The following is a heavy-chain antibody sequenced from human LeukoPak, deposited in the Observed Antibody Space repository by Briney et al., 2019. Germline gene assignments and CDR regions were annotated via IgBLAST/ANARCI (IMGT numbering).Heavy chain of an antibody. CDR2: IYYSGST. CDR1: GGSISSSSYY. V-gene: IGHV4-39*07. CDR3: ARRESNSGYY. J-gene: IGHJ4*02. Sequence: PSETLSLTCTVSGGSISSSSYYWGWIRQPPGKGLEWIGSIYYSGSTYYNPSLKSRVTISVDKSKNQFSLKLSSVTAADTAVYYCARRESNSGYYWGQGTLVTVSS. D-gene: IGHD3-10*01.